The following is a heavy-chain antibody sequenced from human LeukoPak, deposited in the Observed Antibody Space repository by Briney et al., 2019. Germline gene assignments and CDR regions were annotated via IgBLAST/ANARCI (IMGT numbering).Heavy chain of an antibody. J-gene: IGHJ4*02. CDR2: IIPILGIA. CDR3: AYGGYDYVWGSYRYTPTLRY. D-gene: IGHD3-16*02. CDR1: GGTFSSHA. Sequence: ASVKVSCKASGGTFSSHAISWVRQAPGQGLEWMGRIIPILGIANYAQKFQGRVTITADKSTSTAYMELRSLRSDDTAVYYCAYGGYDYVWGSYRYTPTLRYWGQETLVTVSS. V-gene: IGHV1-69*04.